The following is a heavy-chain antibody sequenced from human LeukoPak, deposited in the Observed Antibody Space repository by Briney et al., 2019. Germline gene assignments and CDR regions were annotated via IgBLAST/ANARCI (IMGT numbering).Heavy chain of an antibody. CDR2: IIPIFGTA. V-gene: IGHV1-69*05. CDR3: ARDQCSSTSCYWRRGDWFDP. Sequence: ASVKVSCKASGGTFSSYAISWVRQAPGQGLEWMGGIIPIFGTANYAQKFQGRVTITTDESTSTAYMELSSLRSEDTAVYCCARDQCSSTSCYWRRGDWFDPWGQGTLVTVSS. J-gene: IGHJ5*02. CDR1: GGTFSSYA. D-gene: IGHD2-2*01.